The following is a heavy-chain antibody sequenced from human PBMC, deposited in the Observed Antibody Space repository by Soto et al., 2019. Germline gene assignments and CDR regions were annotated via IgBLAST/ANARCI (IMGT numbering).Heavy chain of an antibody. J-gene: IGHJ5*02. CDR2: IIPILGIA. CDR3: ARDERPLWFGESANWFDP. Sequence: QVQLVQSGAEVKKPGSSVKVSCKASGGTFSSYTISWVRQAPGQGLEWMGRIIPILGIANYAQKFQGRVTIHADKSTSTAYMELSSLRSEDTAVYYCARDERPLWFGESANWFDPWGQGTLVTVSS. V-gene: IGHV1-69*08. D-gene: IGHD3-10*01. CDR1: GGTFSSYT.